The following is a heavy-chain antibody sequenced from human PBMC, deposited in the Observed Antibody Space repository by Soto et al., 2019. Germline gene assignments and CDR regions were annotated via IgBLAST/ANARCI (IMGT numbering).Heavy chain of an antibody. CDR1: GGSLSGYY. Sequence: SETLSLTCAVYGGSLSGYYWSWLRRPLGKGLEWIAEINHSGSTNYNPSFKRRVTISIDASRKQFSLRLSSVTAADTAVYYCARYDEITIFVVDYWGQGTLVTVSS. CDR3: ARYDEITIFVVDY. CDR2: INHSGST. D-gene: IGHD3-3*01. J-gene: IGHJ4*02. V-gene: IGHV4-34*01.